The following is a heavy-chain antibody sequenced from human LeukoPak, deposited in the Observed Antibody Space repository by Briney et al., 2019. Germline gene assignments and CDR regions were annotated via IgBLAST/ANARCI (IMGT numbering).Heavy chain of an antibody. V-gene: IGHV3-49*03. J-gene: IGHJ4*02. CDR1: GFTFGDYA. CDR2: IRSNAYGGTT. Sequence: GGSLRLSCTASGFTFGDYAMSWFRQAPGKGLEWVGFIRSNAYGGTTEYAASAKGRFTISRDDSKSIAYLQMNSLKTEDTAVYYCTRASNYDLGYFDYWGQGTLVTVSS. CDR3: TRASNYDLGYFDY. D-gene: IGHD4-11*01.